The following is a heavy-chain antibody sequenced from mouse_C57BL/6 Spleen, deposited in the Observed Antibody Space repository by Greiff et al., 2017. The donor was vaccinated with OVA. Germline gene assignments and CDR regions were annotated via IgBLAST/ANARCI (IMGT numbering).Heavy chain of an antibody. CDR1: GFTFTDYY. CDR2: IRNKANGYTT. V-gene: IGHV7-3*01. Sequence: EVKVVESGGGLVQPGGSLSLSCAASGFTFTDYYMSWVRQPPGKALEWLGFIRNKANGYTTEYSASVKGRFTISRDNSQSILYLQMNALRAEDSATYYCARYTGPFDYWGQGTTLTVSS. CDR3: ARYTGPFDY. J-gene: IGHJ2*01. D-gene: IGHD3-3*01.